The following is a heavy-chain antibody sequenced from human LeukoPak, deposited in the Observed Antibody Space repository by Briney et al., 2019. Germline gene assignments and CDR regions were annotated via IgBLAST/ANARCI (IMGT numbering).Heavy chain of an antibody. CDR1: GYSISSGYY. V-gene: IGHV4-38-2*02. CDR2: IYHSGST. J-gene: IGHJ5*02. CDR3: ARINRYCSSTSCYAKGRLNWFDP. D-gene: IGHD2-2*01. Sequence: SETLSLTCTVSGYSISSGYYWGWIRQPPGKGLEWIGSIYHSGSTYYNPSLKSRVTISVDTSKNQFSLKLSSVTAADTAVYYCARINRYCSSTSCYAKGRLNWFDPWGQGTLVTVSS.